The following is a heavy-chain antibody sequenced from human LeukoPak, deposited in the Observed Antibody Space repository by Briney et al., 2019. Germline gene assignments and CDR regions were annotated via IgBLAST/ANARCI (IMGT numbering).Heavy chain of an antibody. V-gene: IGHV4-39*07. D-gene: IGHD3-10*01. CDR3: ARDYYGSGSYSIPALDY. CDR1: GGSISSSSYY. Sequence: PSETLSLTCTVSGGSISSSSYYWGWIRQPPGKGLEWIGSIYYSGSTYYNPSLKSRVTISVDTSKNQFSLKLSSVTAADTAVYYCARDYYGSGSYSIPALDYWGQGTLVTVSS. CDR2: IYYSGST. J-gene: IGHJ4*02.